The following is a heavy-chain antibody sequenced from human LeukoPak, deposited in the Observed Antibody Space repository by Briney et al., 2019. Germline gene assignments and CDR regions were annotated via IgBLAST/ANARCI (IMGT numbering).Heavy chain of an antibody. CDR3: ARTEYDYNNYAYYYGMDV. D-gene: IGHD4-11*01. CDR2: IYYSGST. Sequence: SETLSLTCTVSGGSIRSYYWSWNRQAPGKGLEWIGYIYYSGSTNYNPSLKSRVTISVDTSKNQFSLKLNSVTDTDTAMYYCARTEYDYNNYAYYYGMDVWGQRTTVTVSS. CDR1: GGSIRSYY. V-gene: IGHV4-59*08. J-gene: IGHJ6*02.